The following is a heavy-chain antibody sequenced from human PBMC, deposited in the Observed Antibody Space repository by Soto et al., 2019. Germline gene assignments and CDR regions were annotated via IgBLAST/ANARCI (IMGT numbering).Heavy chain of an antibody. Sequence: LRLSCEASGFTFSGSAMHWVRQASGKGLEWVGRIRSKANSYATAYAASVKGRFSISRDESKNTAYLQMNSLKTEDTAVYYCTSHSPEDLIRKWGQGTQVTVYS. CDR3: TSHSPEDLIRK. D-gene: IGHD2-15*01. J-gene: IGHJ4*02. V-gene: IGHV3-73*01. CDR1: GFTFSGSA. CDR2: IRSKANSYAT.